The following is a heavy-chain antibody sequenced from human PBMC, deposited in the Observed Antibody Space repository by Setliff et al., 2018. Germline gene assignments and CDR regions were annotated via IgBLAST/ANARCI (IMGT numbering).Heavy chain of an antibody. V-gene: IGHV3-23*01. CDR1: GFTFNTHA. CDR3: AKNGFGVVALGVNNWFDP. J-gene: IGHJ5*02. D-gene: IGHD3-10*01. CDR2: LSSSGYIA. Sequence: GGSLRLSCTASGFTFNTHAMSWVRQAPGKGLGWVAYLSSSGYIAYYADSVKGRFTVSRDNAKNSLYLQMNSLRAEGTAVYYCAKNGFGVVALGVNNWFDPWGQGTLVTVSS.